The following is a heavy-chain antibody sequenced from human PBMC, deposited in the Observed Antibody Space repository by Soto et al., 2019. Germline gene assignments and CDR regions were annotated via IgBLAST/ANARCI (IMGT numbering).Heavy chain of an antibody. CDR2: ISSSSSHI. CDR1: GFTFSSYS. Sequence: GGSLRLSCAASGFTFSSYSMNWVRQAPGKGLEWVSSISSSSSHIYYADSVKGRFTVSRDNAKNSLYLQMNSLRAEDTAVYYCARDAGTAPNYYYYYGMDVWGQGTTVTVSS. V-gene: IGHV3-21*01. CDR3: ARDAGTAPNYYYYYGMDV. D-gene: IGHD1-1*01. J-gene: IGHJ6*02.